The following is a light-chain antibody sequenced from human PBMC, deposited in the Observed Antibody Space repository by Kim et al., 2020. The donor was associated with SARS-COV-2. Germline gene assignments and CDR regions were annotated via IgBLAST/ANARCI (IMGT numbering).Light chain of an antibody. Sequence: QSALTQPASVSGSPGQSITISCTGTSSDVGGYNYVSWYQQHPGKAPKLMIYDVSNRPSGVSNRFSGSKSGNTASLTISGLQAEDEAGYYCSSYTSSSTLGVYVFGTGTKVTVL. J-gene: IGLJ1*01. CDR1: SSDVGGYNY. V-gene: IGLV2-14*03. CDR2: DVS. CDR3: SSYTSSSTLGVYV.